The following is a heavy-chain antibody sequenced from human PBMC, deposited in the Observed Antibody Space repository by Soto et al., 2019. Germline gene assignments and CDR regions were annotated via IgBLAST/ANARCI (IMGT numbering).Heavy chain of an antibody. CDR2: INPSGGST. V-gene: IGHV1-46*03. CDR1: GYTLASYY. Sequence: GASVKVSCKSSGYTLASYYMHWVRQENGQGLEWMGIINPSGGSTSYAQKFQGRVTMTRDTSTSTVYMELSSLRSEDTAVYYCAREIVVVAATTLDYWGQGTLVTVSS. CDR3: AREIVVVAATTLDY. J-gene: IGHJ4*02. D-gene: IGHD2-15*01.